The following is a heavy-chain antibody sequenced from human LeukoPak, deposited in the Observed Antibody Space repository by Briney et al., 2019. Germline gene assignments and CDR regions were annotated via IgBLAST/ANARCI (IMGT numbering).Heavy chain of an antibody. D-gene: IGHD3-22*01. CDR3: ARDRGGYYDSSGYANFDY. J-gene: IGHJ4*02. Sequence: ASVKVSCKASGYTFTSYGISWVRQAPGQGLEWMGWISAYNGNTNYAQKLQGRVTMTTDTSTSTAYMELRSLRSDDTAVYYCARDRGGYYDSSGYANFDYWGQGTLVTVSS. CDR2: ISAYNGNT. CDR1: GYTFTSYG. V-gene: IGHV1-18*01.